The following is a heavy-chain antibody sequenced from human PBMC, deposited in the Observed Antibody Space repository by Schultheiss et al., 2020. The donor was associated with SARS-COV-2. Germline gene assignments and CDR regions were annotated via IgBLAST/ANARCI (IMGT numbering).Heavy chain of an antibody. CDR3: ARTSYGSGFYYYYGMDV. CDR1: GFSLSTRGMC. D-gene: IGHD3-10*01. V-gene: IGHV2-70*01. J-gene: IGHJ6*02. Sequence: SGPTLVKPTQTLTLTCTFSGFSLSTRGMCVSWIRQSPGKALEWLALIDWDDDKYYSTSLKTRLTISKDTSKNQVFLTMTNMDPVDTATYYCARTSYGSGFYYYYGMDVWGQGTSVTVSS. CDR2: IDWDDDK.